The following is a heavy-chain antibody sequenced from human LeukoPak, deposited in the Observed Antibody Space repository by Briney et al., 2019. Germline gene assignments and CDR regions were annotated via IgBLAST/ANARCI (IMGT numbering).Heavy chain of an antibody. CDR1: GYTFTGYY. D-gene: IGHD1-26*01. CDR2: INPNSGGT. CDR3: ARGSGSSNFDY. V-gene: IGHV1-2*02. J-gene: IGHJ4*02. Sequence: ASVKASCKASGYTFTGYYMHWVRQAPGQGLEWMGWINPNSGGTNYAQKLQGRVTMTTDTSTSTAYMELRSLRSDDTAVYYCARGSGSSNFDYWGQGTLVTVSS.